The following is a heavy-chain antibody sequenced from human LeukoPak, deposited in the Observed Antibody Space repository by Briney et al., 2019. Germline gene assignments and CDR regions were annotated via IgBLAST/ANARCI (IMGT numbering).Heavy chain of an antibody. Sequence: PGGSLRLSCAASGFTFSDYWMTWVRQAPGKGLEWVANIKQDGNEKYYVDSVRGRFSISRDNAKNSLYLQMNSLRVEDTAVYYCARDKGAATEERSDYWGQGTLVTVSS. CDR3: ARDKGAATEERSDY. V-gene: IGHV3-7*01. J-gene: IGHJ4*02. CDR2: IKQDGNEK. D-gene: IGHD1-26*01. CDR1: GFTFSDYW.